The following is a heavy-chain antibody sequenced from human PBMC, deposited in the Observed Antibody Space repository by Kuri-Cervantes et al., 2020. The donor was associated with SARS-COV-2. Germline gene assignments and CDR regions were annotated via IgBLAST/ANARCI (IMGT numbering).Heavy chain of an antibody. V-gene: IGHV1-18*01. CDR1: GYTFSSYA. CDR2: ISAINGNT. CDR3: ARDSLEHYCSCTSCYKDLDY. J-gene: IGHJ4*02. D-gene: IGHD2-2*02. Sequence: ASVKVSCKASGYTFSSYAISWVRQAPGQGLEWMGGISAINGNTNYAQKFQGRVTMTTDTSTSTAYMELSSLRSDDTAVYYCARDSLEHYCSCTSCYKDLDYWGQGTLVTVSS.